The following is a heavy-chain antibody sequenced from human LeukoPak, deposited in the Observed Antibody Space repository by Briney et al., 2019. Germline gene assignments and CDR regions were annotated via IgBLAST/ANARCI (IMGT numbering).Heavy chain of an antibody. J-gene: IGHJ4*02. V-gene: IGHV1-18*01. CDR1: GYTFTSYG. CDR2: ISAYNGNT. Sequence: GASVKVSCKASGYTFTSYGISWVRQAPGQGLDWMGWISAYNGNTNYAQKLQGRVTMTTDTSTSTAYMELRSLRSDDTAVYYCARVVYYYDSSGYLPYPDYWGQGTLVTVSS. D-gene: IGHD3-22*01. CDR3: ARVVYYYDSSGYLPYPDY.